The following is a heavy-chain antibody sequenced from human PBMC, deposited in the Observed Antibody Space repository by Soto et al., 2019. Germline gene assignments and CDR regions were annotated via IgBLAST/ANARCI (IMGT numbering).Heavy chain of an antibody. CDR2: IYPADSET. D-gene: IGHD1-26*01. Sequence: RGESLKISCKGFGYNFPTFWIAWVRQMPGKGLEWMGIIYPADSETRYSPSFQGQVTISVDQSITTAYLRWSSLKASDTATYYGARPIVGAFYGMDVWGQGTTVTVSS. CDR3: ARPIVGAFYGMDV. CDR1: GYNFPTFW. V-gene: IGHV5-51*01. J-gene: IGHJ6*02.